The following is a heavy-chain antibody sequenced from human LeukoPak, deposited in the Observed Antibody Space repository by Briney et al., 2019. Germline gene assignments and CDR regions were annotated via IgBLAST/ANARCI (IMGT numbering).Heavy chain of an antibody. Sequence: PSETLSLTCTVSGDSISSSSYYWGWIRQPPGKGLEWIGSIYYSGSTYYNPSLKSRVTISVDTSKSQFSLKLSSVTAADTAVYYCARSYYDSSGYQNNWFDPWGQGTLVTVSS. J-gene: IGHJ5*02. CDR2: IYYSGST. D-gene: IGHD3-22*01. V-gene: IGHV4-39*01. CDR1: GDSISSSSYY. CDR3: ARSYYDSSGYQNNWFDP.